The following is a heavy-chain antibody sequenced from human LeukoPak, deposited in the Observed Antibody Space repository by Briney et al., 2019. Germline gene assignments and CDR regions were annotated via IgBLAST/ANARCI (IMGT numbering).Heavy chain of an antibody. V-gene: IGHV1-69*04. CDR1: GGTFSSYA. J-gene: IGHJ5*02. Sequence: GASVKVSCKASGGTFSSYAITWVRQAPGQGLEWMGRIIPIFGIANYAQKFQGRVTITADKSTSTAYMELSSLRSEDTAGYYCARETLNYYDSSGNWFDPWGQGTLVTVSS. CDR3: ARETLNYYDSSGNWFDP. CDR2: IIPIFGIA. D-gene: IGHD3-22*01.